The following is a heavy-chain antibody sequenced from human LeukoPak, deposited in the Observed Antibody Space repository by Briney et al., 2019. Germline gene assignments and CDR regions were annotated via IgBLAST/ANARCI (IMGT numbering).Heavy chain of an antibody. V-gene: IGHV4-59*01. Sequence: SETLSLTCTVSGGSISSYYWSWIRQPPGKGLEWIGYIYYSGSTNYNPSLKSRVTISVDTSKNQFSLKLSSVTAADTVVYYCAREYYYYGMDVWGQGTTVTVSS. CDR3: AREYYYYGMDV. CDR2: IYYSGST. CDR1: GGSISSYY. J-gene: IGHJ6*02.